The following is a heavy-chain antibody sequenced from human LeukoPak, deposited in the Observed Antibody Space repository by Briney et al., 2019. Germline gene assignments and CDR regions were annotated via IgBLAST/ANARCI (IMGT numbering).Heavy chain of an antibody. CDR2: ITGSGGST. J-gene: IGHJ4*02. Sequence: GGSLRLSCAASGFTFSNYGLSWVRQAPGKGLEWLSGITGSGGSTYYADSVKGRFTISRDNSKNTLYLQMNSLRAEDTAVYYCASGLLHFDYWGQGTLVTVSS. V-gene: IGHV3-23*01. CDR1: GFTFSNYG. CDR3: ASGLLHFDY. D-gene: IGHD1-26*01.